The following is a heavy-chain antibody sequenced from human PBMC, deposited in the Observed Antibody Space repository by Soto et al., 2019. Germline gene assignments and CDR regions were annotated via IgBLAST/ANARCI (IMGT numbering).Heavy chain of an antibody. V-gene: IGHV4-59*01. J-gene: IGHJ6*03. D-gene: IGHD6-19*01. CDR1: GGSISSYY. CDR3: ARVAVAGYYYYYMDV. Sequence: SETLSLTCTVSGGSISSYYWSWIRQPPGKGLEWIGYIYYSGSTNYNPSLKSRVTISVDTSKNQFSLKLSSVTAADTAVYYCARVAVAGYYYYYMDVWGKGTTVTVSS. CDR2: IYYSGST.